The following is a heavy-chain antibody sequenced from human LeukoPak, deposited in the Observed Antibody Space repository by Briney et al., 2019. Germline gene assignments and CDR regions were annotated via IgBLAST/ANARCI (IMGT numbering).Heavy chain of an antibody. CDR1: GFTFSSYA. CDR3: ARLVTGTTVINSGWFDP. Sequence: GGSLRLSCAASGFTFSSYAMSWVRQAPGKGLEWVSAISGSGGSTYYADSVKGRFSISRDNSKNTVYLQMNSLRAEDTAVYYCARLVTGTTVINSGWFDPWGQGTLVTVSS. V-gene: IGHV3-23*01. J-gene: IGHJ5*02. CDR2: ISGSGGST. D-gene: IGHD4-23*01.